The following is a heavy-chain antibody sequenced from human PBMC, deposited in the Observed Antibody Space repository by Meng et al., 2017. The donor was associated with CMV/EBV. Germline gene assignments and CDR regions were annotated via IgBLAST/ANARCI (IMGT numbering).Heavy chain of an antibody. CDR3: ARDVVGAEAYFDY. CDR2: IKQDGSEK. J-gene: IGHJ4*02. V-gene: IGHV3-7*01. CDR1: GFTFSSYW. Sequence: GESLMISCASSGFTFSSYWMSWVRQAPGKGLEWVANIKQDGSEKYYVDSVKGRFTISRDNAKNSQYLQMNSLRAEDTAVYYCARDVVGAEAYFDYWGQGTLVTVSS. D-gene: IGHD1-26*01.